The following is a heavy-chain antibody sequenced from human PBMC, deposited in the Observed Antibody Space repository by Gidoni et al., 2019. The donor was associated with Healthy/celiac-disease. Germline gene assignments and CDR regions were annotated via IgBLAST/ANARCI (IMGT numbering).Heavy chain of an antibody. V-gene: IGHV3-9*01. J-gene: IGHJ4*02. CDR1: GFTFADYA. D-gene: IGHD3-10*01. CDR3: AKDSYYGSGSYILDY. CDR2: ISWNSGSI. Sequence: EVQLVESGGGLVQPGRSLRLSCAASGFTFADYAMHWVRQAPGKGLEWVSGISWNSGSIGYADSVKGRFTISRDNAKNSLYLQMNSLRAEDTALYYCAKDSYYGSGSYILDYWGQGTLVTVSS.